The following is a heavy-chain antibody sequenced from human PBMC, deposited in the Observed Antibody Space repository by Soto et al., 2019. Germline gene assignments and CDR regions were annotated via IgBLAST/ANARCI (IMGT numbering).Heavy chain of an antibody. CDR3: ARDPHEFWTSYWFDP. V-gene: IGHV1-18*01. J-gene: IGHJ5*02. D-gene: IGHD3-3*01. Sequence: GASVKVSCKTSGYTFNTYGINWVRQAPGQGLELMGWISACDGKTTYAEKFQGRVTLTTDTSTSTAYMELRSLRSDDTAIYYCARDPHEFWTSYWFDPWGQGTPVTVS. CDR2: ISACDGKT. CDR1: GYTFNTYG.